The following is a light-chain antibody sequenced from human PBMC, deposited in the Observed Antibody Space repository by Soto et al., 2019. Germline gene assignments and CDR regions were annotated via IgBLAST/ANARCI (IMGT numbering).Light chain of an antibody. J-gene: IGKJ3*01. Sequence: DIQMTQSPSSLSASVGDRVTITCQASQDSSFYLNWYQQKPGKAPKLLVYDASKLEGGVPSRFSGSGSGTQFTLTISSLQPEDFATYYCQQLNSYPLTFGPGTKVDIK. CDR3: QQLNSYPLT. CDR1: QDSSFY. V-gene: IGKV1-33*01. CDR2: DAS.